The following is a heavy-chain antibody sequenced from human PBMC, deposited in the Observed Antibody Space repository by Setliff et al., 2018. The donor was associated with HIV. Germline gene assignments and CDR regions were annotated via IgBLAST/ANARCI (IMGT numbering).Heavy chain of an antibody. CDR1: GYTFTYYA. Sequence: ASVKVSCKASGYTFTYYAMHWVRQAPGQRLEWLGWINTGSANTKCSQRFQGRVTITRDTSATTAYMDLSNLRSEDTAVYYCARAVWGGSFDIWGQGTMVTVS. J-gene: IGHJ3*02. CDR2: INTGSANT. V-gene: IGHV1-3*04. D-gene: IGHD3-16*01. CDR3: ARAVWGGSFDI.